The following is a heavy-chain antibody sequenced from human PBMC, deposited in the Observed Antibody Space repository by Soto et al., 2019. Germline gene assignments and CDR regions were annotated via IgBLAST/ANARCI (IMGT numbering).Heavy chain of an antibody. CDR3: ARTVQLWNCVDT. J-gene: IGHJ5*02. Sequence: ASVKVSCKASGYTLTSYGLRWVGPAPGQVLECMGWISAYHGSTNYAQKLQGRVTMTTDTSTSTAYMELRSLTSDDTAVYYCARTVQLWNCVDTGGQGNMVTVSS. CDR2: ISAYHGST. CDR1: GYTLTSYG. V-gene: IGHV1-18*04. D-gene: IGHD1-1*01.